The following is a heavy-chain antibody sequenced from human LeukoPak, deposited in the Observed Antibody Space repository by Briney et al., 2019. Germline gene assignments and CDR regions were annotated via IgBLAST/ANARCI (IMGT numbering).Heavy chain of an antibody. Sequence: GGSLRLSCAASGFTFSNYAMNWDRQAPGEGLEWVSGISGSGGGTYYADYVKGRFTISRDNSKNTLYLQMNSLRAEDTAAYYCAKEYRFSSGWRHGMDVWGQGTTVTVSS. CDR3: AKEYRFSSGWRHGMDV. V-gene: IGHV3-23*01. J-gene: IGHJ6*02. D-gene: IGHD6-19*01. CDR1: GFTFSNYA. CDR2: ISGSGGGT.